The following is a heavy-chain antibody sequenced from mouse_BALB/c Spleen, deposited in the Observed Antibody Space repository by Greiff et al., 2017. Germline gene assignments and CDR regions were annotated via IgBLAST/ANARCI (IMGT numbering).Heavy chain of an antibody. J-gene: IGHJ4*01. CDR3: ARRITTATDYAMDD. CDR2: ISSGSSTI. D-gene: IGHD1-2*01. CDR1: GFTFSSFG. Sequence: EVMLVESGGGLVQPGGSRKLSCAASGFTFSSFGMHWVRQAPEKGLEWVAYISSGSSTIYYADTVKGRFTISRDNPKNTLFLQMTSLRSEDTAMYYCARRITTATDYAMDDWGQGTSVTVSS. V-gene: IGHV5-17*02.